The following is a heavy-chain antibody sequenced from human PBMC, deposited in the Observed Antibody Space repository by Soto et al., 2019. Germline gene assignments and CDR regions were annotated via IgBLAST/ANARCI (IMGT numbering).Heavy chain of an antibody. CDR2: IYHSGST. V-gene: IGHV4-31*11. CDR3: ARVAQYSSSWIDY. CDR1: GGSLSDYF. Sequence: SETLSLTCVVSGGSLSDYFWSWIRQHPGKGLEWIGYIYHSGSTYYNPSLKSRVTISVDTSKNQFSLKLSSVTAADTAVYYCARVAQYSSSWIDYWGQGTLVTVSS. D-gene: IGHD6-13*01. J-gene: IGHJ4*02.